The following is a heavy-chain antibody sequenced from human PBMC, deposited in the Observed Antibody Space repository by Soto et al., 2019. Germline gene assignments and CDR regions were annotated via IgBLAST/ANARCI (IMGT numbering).Heavy chain of an antibody. V-gene: IGHV4-31*03. J-gene: IGHJ4*02. Sequence: PSETLSLTCTVSGGSISSGGYYWSWIRQHPGKGLEWIGYIYYSGSTYYNPSLKSRVTISVDTSKNQFSLKLSSVTAADTAVYYCARCLYYYDPYYFDYWGQGTLVTVSS. CDR3: ARCLYYYDPYYFDY. CDR1: GGSISSGGYY. CDR2: IYYSGST. D-gene: IGHD3-22*01.